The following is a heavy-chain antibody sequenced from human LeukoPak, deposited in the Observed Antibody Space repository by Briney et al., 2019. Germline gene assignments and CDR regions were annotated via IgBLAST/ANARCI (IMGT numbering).Heavy chain of an antibody. D-gene: IGHD6-13*01. Sequence: SETLSLTCAVYGASFSGYYGSWLRRPRGRGRGWLGEIKHSGSTNYNPPLKSVVTISVDTSKNQFSLKLSSVTAADTAVYYCARGPGSSWYLYFQHWSQGALVTVSS. CDR3: ARGPGSSWYLYFQH. V-gene: IGHV4-34*01. CDR1: GASFSGYY. CDR2: IKHSGST. J-gene: IGHJ1*01.